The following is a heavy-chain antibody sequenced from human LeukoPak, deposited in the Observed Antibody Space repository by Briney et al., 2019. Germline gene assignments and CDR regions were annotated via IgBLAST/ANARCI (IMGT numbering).Heavy chain of an antibody. Sequence: GASVKVSCKASGYTFTSYDINWVRQATGQGLEWMGWMNPNSGNTGYAQKFQGRVTMTRNTSISTAYMELSSLRSEDTAVYYCARGFTTRNYGYYYYYYMDVWGKGTTVTVSS. CDR2: MNPNSGNT. D-gene: IGHD4-11*01. V-gene: IGHV1-8*01. CDR1: GYTFTSYD. CDR3: ARGFTTRNYGYYYYYYMDV. J-gene: IGHJ6*03.